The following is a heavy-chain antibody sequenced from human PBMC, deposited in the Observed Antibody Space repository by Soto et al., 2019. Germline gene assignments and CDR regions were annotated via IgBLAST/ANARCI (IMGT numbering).Heavy chain of an antibody. CDR2: IYYSGSA. Sequence: SETLSLTCTVSGGSISSYYWGWIRQPPGKGLEWIGSIYYSGSAYYNPSLKSRVTMSVDTSKNQFSLKVSSVTAADTAVYYCARLRSGYAPFDYWGQGTLVTVSS. CDR3: ARLRSGYAPFDY. CDR1: GGSISSYY. V-gene: IGHV4-39*01. D-gene: IGHD5-12*01. J-gene: IGHJ4*02.